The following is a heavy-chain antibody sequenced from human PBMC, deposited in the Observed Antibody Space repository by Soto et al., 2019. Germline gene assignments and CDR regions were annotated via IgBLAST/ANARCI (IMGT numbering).Heavy chain of an antibody. CDR2: IIPIFGTA. Sequence: QVQLVQSGAEVKKPGSSVKVSCKASGGTFSSYAISWVRQAPGQGLEWMGGIIPIFGTANYAQKFQGRVTITADESTSTAYMALSRLRSEDTAVYYCARGLYGSGSYFSNWFDPWGQGTLVTVSS. CDR3: ARGLYGSGSYFSNWFDP. D-gene: IGHD3-10*01. V-gene: IGHV1-69*01. CDR1: GGTFSSYA. J-gene: IGHJ5*02.